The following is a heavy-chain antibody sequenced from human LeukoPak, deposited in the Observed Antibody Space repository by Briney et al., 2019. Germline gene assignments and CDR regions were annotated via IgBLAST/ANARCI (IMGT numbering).Heavy chain of an antibody. V-gene: IGHV3-30*02. Sequence: GGSLRLSCAASGVTFSSYGIVSVRQAPGKGLEWVAFIRYDGSNKYYADSVKGRFTISRDNSKNTLYLQMNRLRAEDTAGYYCAKESLLRGYSSSWRFDYWGQGTLVTVSS. J-gene: IGHJ4*02. D-gene: IGHD6-13*01. CDR1: GVTFSSYG. CDR3: AKESLLRGYSSSWRFDY. CDR2: IRYDGSNK.